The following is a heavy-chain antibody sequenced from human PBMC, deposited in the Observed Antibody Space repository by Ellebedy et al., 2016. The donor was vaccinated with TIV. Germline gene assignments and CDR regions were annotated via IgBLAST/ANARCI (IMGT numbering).Heavy chain of an antibody. J-gene: IGHJ3*02. CDR2: ISSSSSTI. CDR1: GFTFSSYS. CDR3: AKGGRGFDI. Sequence: GESLKISCAASGFTFSSYSMNWVRQAPGKGLEWVSYISSSSSTIYYADSVKGRFTISRDNAKNSLYLQMNSLRAEDTDLYYCAKGGRGFDIWGQGTMVTVSS. V-gene: IGHV3-48*01.